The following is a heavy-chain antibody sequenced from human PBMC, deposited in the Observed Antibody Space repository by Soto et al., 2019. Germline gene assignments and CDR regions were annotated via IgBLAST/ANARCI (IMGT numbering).Heavy chain of an antibody. CDR1: GGSISSGSYY. V-gene: IGHV4-39*01. J-gene: IGHJ6*02. CDR3: ARLATRYGGNPSYYYYYGMDV. CDR2: IYYSGST. D-gene: IGHD4-17*01. Sequence: PSETLSLTCTVSGGSISSGSYYWGWIRQPPGKGLEWIGSIYYSGSTYYNPSPKSRVTISVDTSKNQFSLKLSSVTAADTAMYYCARLATRYGGNPSYYYYYGMDVWGQGTTVTVSS.